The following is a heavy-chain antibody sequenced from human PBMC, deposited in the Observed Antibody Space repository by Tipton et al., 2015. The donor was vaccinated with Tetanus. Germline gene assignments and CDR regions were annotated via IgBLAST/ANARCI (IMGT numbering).Heavy chain of an antibody. CDR3: ARSIAAAAVWPYDF. Sequence: LRLSCAVSGESFSGHYWSWIRQAPGKGLEWVGEISASGSTNYNPSLESRITMSVDTTKKRISLRLASLMAADTAVYFCARSIAAAAVWPYDFWGQGTRVTVSS. V-gene: IGHV4-34*01. J-gene: IGHJ4*02. D-gene: IGHD6-13*01. CDR1: GESFSGHY. CDR2: ISASGST.